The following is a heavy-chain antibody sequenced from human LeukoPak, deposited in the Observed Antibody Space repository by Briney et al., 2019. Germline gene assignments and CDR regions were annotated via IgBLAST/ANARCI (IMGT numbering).Heavy chain of an antibody. CDR3: ARLGRPPVVVPAVRNYYFDY. J-gene: IGHJ4*02. Sequence: SETLSLTCTVSGGSISSYYWGWIRQPPGKGLEWIGEINHSGSTNYNPSLKSRVTISVDTSKNQFSLKLSSVTAADTAVYYCARLGRPPVVVPAVRNYYFDYWGQGTLVTVSS. CDR2: INHSGST. CDR1: GGSISSYY. V-gene: IGHV4-34*01. D-gene: IGHD2-2*01.